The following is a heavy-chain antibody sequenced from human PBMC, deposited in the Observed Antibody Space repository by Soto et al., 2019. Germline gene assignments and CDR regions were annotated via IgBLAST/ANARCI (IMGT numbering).Heavy chain of an antibody. V-gene: IGHV1-69*08. J-gene: IGHJ6*02. CDR3: ARDPLKDIVVVVAEQNYYYYGMDV. CDR2: IIPILGIA. D-gene: IGHD2-15*01. Sequence: QVQLVQSGAEVKKPGSSVKVSCKASGGTFSSYTISWVRQAPGQGLEWMGRIIPILGIANYAQKFQGRVTIAADKSTSTDYMELSSLRAEDTAVYYCARDPLKDIVVVVAEQNYYYYGMDVWGQGTTVTVSS. CDR1: GGTFSSYT.